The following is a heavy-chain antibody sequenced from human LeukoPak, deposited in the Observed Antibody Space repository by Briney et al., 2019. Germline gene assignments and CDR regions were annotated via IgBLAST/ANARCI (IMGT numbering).Heavy chain of an antibody. Sequence: GGSLRLSCAASGFTFSNYGMSWVRQAPGKGLEWVANIKEDGSEKYYVDSVKGRFTISRDNASNSLYLQMNSLRAEDTAVYYCASGRQLGYWGQGTLVTVSS. V-gene: IGHV3-7*01. D-gene: IGHD6-13*01. CDR2: IKEDGSEK. CDR1: GFTFSNYG. CDR3: ASGRQLGY. J-gene: IGHJ4*02.